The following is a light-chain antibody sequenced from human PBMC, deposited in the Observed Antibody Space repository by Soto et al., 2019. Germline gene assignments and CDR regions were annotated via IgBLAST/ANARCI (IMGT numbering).Light chain of an antibody. Sequence: EIVLTQSPGTLSLSPGERATLSCRASQSVSSTYLAWYQQKPGQAPRLLLYGASSRATGIPDRFGGSGSGTDFTLTISRLEPEDFAVYYCQQYGSSPPYTFGQGTKLEIK. CDR1: QSVSSTY. CDR2: GAS. J-gene: IGKJ2*01. V-gene: IGKV3-20*01. CDR3: QQYGSSPPYT.